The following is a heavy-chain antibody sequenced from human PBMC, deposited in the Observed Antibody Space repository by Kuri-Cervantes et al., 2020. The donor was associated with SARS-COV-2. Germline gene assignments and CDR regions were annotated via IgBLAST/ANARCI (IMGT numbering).Heavy chain of an antibody. D-gene: IGHD6-13*01. J-gene: IGHJ4*02. V-gene: IGHV4-61*01. CDR3: SRGLRVGRRSWKDY. Sequence: GSLRLSCTVSGGSVSSGSYYWSWIRQPPGKGLEWIGYIYYSGSTNYNPSLKSRVTISVDTSKNQFSLKLSSVTAADTAVYYWSRGLRVGRRSWKDYWGQGTLVTVSS. CDR1: GGSVSSGSYY. CDR2: IYYSGST.